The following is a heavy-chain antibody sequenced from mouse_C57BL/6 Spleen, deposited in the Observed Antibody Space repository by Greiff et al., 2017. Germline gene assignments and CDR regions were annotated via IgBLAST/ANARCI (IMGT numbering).Heavy chain of an antibody. Sequence: EVKVVESGEGLVKPGGSLKLSCAASGFTFSSYAMSWVRQTPEKRLEWVAYISSGGDYIYYADTVTGRFPISRDNARNTLYLQLSSLKSEDTAMYYCTSQTGTYWYFDVWGTGTTVTVSS. J-gene: IGHJ1*03. CDR1: GFTFSSYA. CDR3: TSQTGTYWYFDV. V-gene: IGHV5-9-1*02. D-gene: IGHD4-1*01. CDR2: ISSGGDYI.